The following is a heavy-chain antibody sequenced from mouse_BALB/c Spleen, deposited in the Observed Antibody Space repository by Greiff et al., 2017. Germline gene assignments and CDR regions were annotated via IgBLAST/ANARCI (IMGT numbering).Heavy chain of an antibody. D-gene: IGHD2-2*01. V-gene: IGHV5-6-5*01. J-gene: IGHJ2*01. CDR3: ARGYGLYYFDY. Sequence: DVKLVESGGGLVKPGGSLKLSCAASGFTFSSYAMSWVRQTPEKRLEWVASISSGGSTYYPDSVKGRFTISRDNARNILYLQMSSLRSEDTAMYYCARGYGLYYFDYWGQGTTLTVSS. CDR2: ISSGGST. CDR1: GFTFSSYA.